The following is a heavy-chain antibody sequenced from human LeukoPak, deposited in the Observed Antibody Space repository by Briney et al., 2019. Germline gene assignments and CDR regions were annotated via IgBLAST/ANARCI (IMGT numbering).Heavy chain of an antibody. CDR1: GGSISSYY. D-gene: IGHD6-13*01. CDR2: IYYSGST. J-gene: IGHJ4*02. Sequence: SETLSLTCTVSGGSISSYYWSWIRQPPGKGLEWIGYIYYSGSTNYNPSLKSRVTISVDTSKNQFSLKLSSVTAADTAVYYCARAIGSWGLVYYFDYWGQGTLVTVSS. V-gene: IGHV4-59*01. CDR3: ARAIGSWGLVYYFDY.